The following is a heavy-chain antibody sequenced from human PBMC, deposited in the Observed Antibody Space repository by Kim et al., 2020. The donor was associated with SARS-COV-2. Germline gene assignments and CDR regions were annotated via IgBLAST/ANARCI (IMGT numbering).Heavy chain of an antibody. V-gene: IGHV7-4-1*02. CDR2: INTSPGGKP. Sequence: ASVKVSCKASGYTFTTNPMSWVRQVPGQGLEWMGWINTSPGGKPTYAQAFTGRFVFSSDSSVSTAYLHISSLKAEDTAVYYCARVQYCSSASCYGDYWGQGTLVTVSS. D-gene: IGHD2-2*01. J-gene: IGHJ4*02. CDR1: GYTFTTNP. CDR3: ARVQYCSSASCYGDY.